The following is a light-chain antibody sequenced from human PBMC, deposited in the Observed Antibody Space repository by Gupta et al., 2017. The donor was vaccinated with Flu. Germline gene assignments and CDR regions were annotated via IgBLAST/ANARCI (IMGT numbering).Light chain of an antibody. CDR2: RNN. Sequence: ELTQPPPVAASRGRTASIPCPGNNLGNRNVCWYQQRPGQSPVLVIYRNNLRPSGIPERFSGSNSGNTASVTISGTQAMDEADYYCQACYNNNVFFGGGTKLTVL. J-gene: IGLJ2*01. CDR1: NLGNRN. V-gene: IGLV3-1*01. CDR3: QACYNNNVF.